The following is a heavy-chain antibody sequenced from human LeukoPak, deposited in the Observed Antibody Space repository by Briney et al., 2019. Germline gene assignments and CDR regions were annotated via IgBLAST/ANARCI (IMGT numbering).Heavy chain of an antibody. V-gene: IGHV1-69*06. J-gene: IGHJ4*02. Sequence: SVKVSCKASGGIFSSYVISWVRQAPGQGLEWMGGIIPMFGTANYAQKFQDRVTITADKSTSTDYMELSSLRSEDTAVYYCARDKRFGESDYWGQGTLVTVSS. CDR3: ARDKRFGESDY. CDR1: GGIFSSYV. CDR2: IIPMFGTA. D-gene: IGHD3-10*01.